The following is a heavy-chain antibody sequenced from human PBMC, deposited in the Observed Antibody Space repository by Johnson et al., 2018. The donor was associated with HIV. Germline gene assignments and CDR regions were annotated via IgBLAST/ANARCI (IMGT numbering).Heavy chain of an antibody. J-gene: IGHJ3*02. CDR3: AKDADRFLEWVEAFDI. CDR1: GFTFDDYG. CDR2: IRFDGSSK. Sequence: QMQLVESGGGVVRPGVSLRLSCVASGFTFDDYGMSWVRQAPGKGLEWVAFIRFDGSSKYYADSVKGRFTISRDNSKNTLYLQMNSLRAEDTAVYYCAKDADRFLEWVEAFDIWGQGTMVTVSS. D-gene: IGHD3-3*01. V-gene: IGHV3-30*02.